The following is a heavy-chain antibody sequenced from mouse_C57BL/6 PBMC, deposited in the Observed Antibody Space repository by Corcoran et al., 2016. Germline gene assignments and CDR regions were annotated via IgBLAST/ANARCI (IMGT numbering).Heavy chain of an antibody. CDR3: ARSDSSGRAYAMDY. J-gene: IGHJ4*01. CDR1: GYTFTDYY. Sequence: EVQLQQSGPELVKPGASVKISCKASGYTFTDYYMNWVKQSHGKSLEWIGDINPNNGGTSYNQKFKGKATLTVDKSSSTAYMELRSLTSEDSAVYYCARSDSSGRAYAMDYWGQGTSVTVSS. V-gene: IGHV1-26*01. D-gene: IGHD3-2*02. CDR2: INPNNGGT.